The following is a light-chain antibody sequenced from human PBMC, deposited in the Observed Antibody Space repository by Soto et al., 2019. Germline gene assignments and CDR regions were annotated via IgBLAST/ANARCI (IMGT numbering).Light chain of an antibody. CDR3: QQYNNWLIT. Sequence: EIVMKQSPATLSVSPGERVTLSCRASQRVSSLLAWYQQKPGQSPRRLIYDASTRATGIPARFSGSGSGTEFLITISSLQTEGFAVYYCQQYNNWLITFGQGKRLEL. CDR2: DAS. CDR1: QRVSSL. V-gene: IGKV3-15*01. J-gene: IGKJ5*01.